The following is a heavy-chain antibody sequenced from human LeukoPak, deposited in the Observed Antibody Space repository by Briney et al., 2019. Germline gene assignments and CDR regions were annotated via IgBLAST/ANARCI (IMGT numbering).Heavy chain of an antibody. CDR1: GFTFSTFA. J-gene: IGHJ4*02. Sequence: GGSLRLSCAASGFTFSTFAMIWVRQPPGKGLEWVSSIFPSGGEIHYADSVRGRFTISRDNSKSTLSLQTNSLRAEDTAIYYCATYRQVLLPFESWGQGTLVTVSS. CDR3: ATYRQVLLPFES. D-gene: IGHD2-8*02. CDR2: IFPSGGEI. V-gene: IGHV3-23*01.